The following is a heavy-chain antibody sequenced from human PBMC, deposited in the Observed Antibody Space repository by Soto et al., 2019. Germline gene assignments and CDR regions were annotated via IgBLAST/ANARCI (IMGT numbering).Heavy chain of an antibody. CDR2: IIPIFGTA. D-gene: IGHD4-17*01. CDR3: AGGGRKTTPTGDGMDV. V-gene: IGHV1-69*12. J-gene: IGHJ6*02. CDR1: GGTFSSYA. Sequence: QVQLVQSGAEVKKPGSSVKVSCKASGGTFSSYAISWVRQAPGQGLEWMGGIIPIFGTANYAQKLQGRVTITADESTSTDYMGLRGLRSEDTAVYYCAGGGRKTTPTGDGMDVWGQGTTVTVSS.